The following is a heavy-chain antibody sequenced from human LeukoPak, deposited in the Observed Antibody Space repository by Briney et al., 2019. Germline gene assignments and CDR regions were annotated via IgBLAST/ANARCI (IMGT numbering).Heavy chain of an antibody. Sequence: RPGGSLRLSCAASGFTFSSYSMNWVRQAPGKGLEWVSGINWNGDITGYVDSVKGRFTISRDNAKNSLYLQMNSLRAEDTAVYYCAELGITMIGGVWGKGTTVTISS. V-gene: IGHV3-20*04. CDR1: GFTFSSYS. J-gene: IGHJ6*04. D-gene: IGHD3-10*02. CDR3: AELGITMIGGV. CDR2: INWNGDIT.